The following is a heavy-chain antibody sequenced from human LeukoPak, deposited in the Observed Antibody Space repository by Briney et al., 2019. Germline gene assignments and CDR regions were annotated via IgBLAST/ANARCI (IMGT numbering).Heavy chain of an antibody. V-gene: IGHV1-2*02. CDR1: GYTFTGYY. CDR3: ARVSSIAVAGREAFDI. CDR2: INPNSGGT. Sequence: ASVKVSCKASGYTFTGYYMHWVRQAPGQGLEWMGWINPNSGGTNYAQKFQGRVIMTRDTSISTAYMELSRLRSDDTAVYYCARVSSIAVAGREAFDIWGQGTMVTVSS. D-gene: IGHD6-19*01. J-gene: IGHJ3*02.